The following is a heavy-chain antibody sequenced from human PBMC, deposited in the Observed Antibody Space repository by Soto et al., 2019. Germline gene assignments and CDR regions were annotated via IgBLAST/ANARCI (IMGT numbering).Heavy chain of an antibody. Sequence: QVQLVQSGAEVKKAGSSVKVSCKASGGTFITNTISWVRQVPGQGLEWMGGIIPIYGTTNYAQRFQDRLTITADKSTSTAYMELSSLRSEETAVFYCARAAVTALTDWGQGTQVTVSS. J-gene: IGHJ4*02. CDR1: GGTFITNT. D-gene: IGHD2-21*02. V-gene: IGHV1-69*06. CDR3: ARAAVTALTD. CDR2: IIPIYGTT.